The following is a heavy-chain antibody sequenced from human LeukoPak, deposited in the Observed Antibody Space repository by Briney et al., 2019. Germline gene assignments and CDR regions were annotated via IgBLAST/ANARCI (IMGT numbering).Heavy chain of an antibody. J-gene: IGHJ4*02. D-gene: IGHD4-17*01. CDR3: ARDRTASDY. CDR1: GFTFSSYG. CDR2: ISSSGSTI. V-gene: IGHV3-48*04. Sequence: GGSLRLSCAVSGFTFSSYGMNWVRQAPGKGLEWVSYISSSGSTIYYADSVKGRFTISRDNAKNSLYLQMNSLRAEDTAVYYCARDRTASDYWGQGTLVTVSS.